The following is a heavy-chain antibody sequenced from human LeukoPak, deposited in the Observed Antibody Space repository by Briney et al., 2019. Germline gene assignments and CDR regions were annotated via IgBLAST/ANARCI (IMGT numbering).Heavy chain of an antibody. CDR3: ARVLGQSYYFDY. CDR1: GGPFSSYY. V-gene: IGHV4-34*01. D-gene: IGHD1-26*01. CDR2: INHNKTT. Sequence: SETLSLTCAVYGGPFSSYYWTWIRQSPGKGLEWIGEINHNKTTNYNPSLTSRVTISVDTSKNQFSLKLSSVTAADTAVYYCARVLGQSYYFDYWGQGTLVTVSS. J-gene: IGHJ4*02.